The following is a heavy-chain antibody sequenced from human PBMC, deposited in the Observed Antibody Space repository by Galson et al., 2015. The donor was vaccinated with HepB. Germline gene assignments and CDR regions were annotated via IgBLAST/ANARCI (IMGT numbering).Heavy chain of an antibody. J-gene: IGHJ4*02. CDR2: ISGSGGST. CDR1: GFTFSSYA. Sequence: SLRLSCAASGFTFSSYAMSWVRQAPGKGLEWVSAISGSGGSTYYADSVKGRFTISRDNSKNTLYLQMNSLRAEDTAVYFCAKDLDSGWYVPLGYWGQGTLVTVSS. D-gene: IGHD6-19*01. CDR3: AKDLDSGWYVPLGY. V-gene: IGHV3-23*01.